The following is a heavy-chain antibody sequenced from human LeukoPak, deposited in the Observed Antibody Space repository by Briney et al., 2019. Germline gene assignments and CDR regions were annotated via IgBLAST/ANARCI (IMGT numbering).Heavy chain of an antibody. CDR2: ITPKSGDT. J-gene: IGHJ4*02. V-gene: IGHV1-2*02. CDR3: ARVRLADERAWAY. Sequence: ASVKVSCKASGYTFSDFYIHWVRQAPGQGLEYVGWITPKSGDTYSPQRFQGRVTMTRDASISTAYMELSSLRSDGTAVYFCARVRLADERAWAYWGQGTLVTVSS. D-gene: IGHD3-3*02. CDR1: GYTFSDFY.